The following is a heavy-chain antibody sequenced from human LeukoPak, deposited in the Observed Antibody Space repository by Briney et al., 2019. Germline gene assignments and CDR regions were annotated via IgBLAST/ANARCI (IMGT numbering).Heavy chain of an antibody. V-gene: IGHV3-23*01. J-gene: IGHJ4*02. CDR3: ANSGYDFRSFDY. CDR2: ISGSGGST. D-gene: IGHD5-12*01. Sequence: GGSLRLSCAAPGFTFSSYAMSWVRQAPGKGLEWDSAISGSGGSTYYADSVKGRFTISRDNSKNTLYLQMNSLRAEDTAVYYCANSGYDFRSFDYWGQGTLVTVSS. CDR1: GFTFSSYA.